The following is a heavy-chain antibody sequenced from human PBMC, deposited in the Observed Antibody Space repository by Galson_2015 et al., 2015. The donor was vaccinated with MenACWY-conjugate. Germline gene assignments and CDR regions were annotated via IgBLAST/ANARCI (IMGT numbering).Heavy chain of an antibody. CDR2: INPGGSST. V-gene: IGHV3-74*01. CDR3: AKDHAALAAHHLGYYFDF. J-gene: IGHJ4*02. Sequence: SLRLSCAASGFIFNTYWMHWVRQAPGKGLVWVSRINPGGSSTTYADSVKDRFTISRDNAKNTLYLQMNSLRPEDTAVFYCAKDHAALAAHHLGYYFDFWGQGALVTVSS. D-gene: IGHD6-25*01. CDR1: GFIFNTYW.